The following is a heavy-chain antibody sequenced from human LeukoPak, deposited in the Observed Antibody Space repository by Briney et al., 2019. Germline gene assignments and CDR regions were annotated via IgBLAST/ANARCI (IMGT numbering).Heavy chain of an antibody. J-gene: IGHJ4*02. V-gene: IGHV4-59*08. CDR1: GGSVSNYY. Sequence: KASETLSLTCSVSGGSVSNYYWSWIRQPPGKGLEWTGYVYYTGSTNYNPSLKSRVTMFEDKSKNQFSLRLYSVPVADTAVYYCARHFAYSSSSYFDYWGQGSLVTVSS. D-gene: IGHD6-6*01. CDR3: ARHFAYSSSSYFDY. CDR2: VYYTGST.